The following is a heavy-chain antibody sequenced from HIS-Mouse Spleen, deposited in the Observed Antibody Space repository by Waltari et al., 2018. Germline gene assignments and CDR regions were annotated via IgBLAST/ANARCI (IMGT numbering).Heavy chain of an antibody. CDR3: AREIPYSSSWYDWYFDL. D-gene: IGHD6-13*01. Sequence: QLQLQESGPGLVKPSETLSLTCTVSGGSISSSSYYWGWIRQPPGKGLGWIGSIYYSGCTDDNTSLKSRVTISVDTSKNQFSLKLSSVTAADTAVYYCAREIPYSSSWYDWYFDLWGRGTLVTVSS. CDR1: GGSISSSSYY. CDR2: IYYSGCT. V-gene: IGHV4-39*07. J-gene: IGHJ2*01.